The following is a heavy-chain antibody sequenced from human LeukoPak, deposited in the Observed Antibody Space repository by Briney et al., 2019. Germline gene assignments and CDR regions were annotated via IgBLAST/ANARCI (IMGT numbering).Heavy chain of an antibody. V-gene: IGHV4-59*01. D-gene: IGHD4-11*01. CDR1: GGSISTYY. CDR2: IYYSGST. Sequence: SETLSLTCTVSGGSISTYYWSWIRQPPGRGLEWIGYIYYSGSTNYKPSLKSRVTMSVDTSKNQFSLKLSSVTAADTAVYYCAREGVTHNWFDPWGQGTLVTVSS. J-gene: IGHJ5*02. CDR3: AREGVTHNWFDP.